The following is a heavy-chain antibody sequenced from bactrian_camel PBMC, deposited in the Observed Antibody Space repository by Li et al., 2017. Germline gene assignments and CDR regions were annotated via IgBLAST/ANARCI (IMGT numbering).Heavy chain of an antibody. CDR1: GVTSRRQY. J-gene: IGHJ4*01. CDR3: VAGVGGDYCDDY. V-gene: IGHV3S67*01. D-gene: IGHD2*01. Sequence: VQLVESGGGLMQPGGSLRLSCLASGVTSRRQYISWFRQAPGKEREGVAVINRRGTIRYADFVTGRFTISKDNAKNTLYLQMNNLKPEDTAQYVCVAGVGGDYCDDYYGQGTQVTVS. CDR2: INRRGTI.